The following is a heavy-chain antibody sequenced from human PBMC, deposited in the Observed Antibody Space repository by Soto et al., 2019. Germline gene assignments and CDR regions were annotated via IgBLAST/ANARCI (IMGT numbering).Heavy chain of an antibody. CDR2: ISWNSGSI. CDR3: AKQAGGYYGEHRRVAQFDY. V-gene: IGHV3-9*01. D-gene: IGHD4-17*01. J-gene: IGHJ4*02. Sequence: EVQLVESGGGLVQPGRSLRLSCAASGFTFDDYAMHWVRQAPGKGLEWVSGISWNSGSIGYADSVKGRFTISRDNAKNSLYLQMNSLRAEDTALYYCAKQAGGYYGEHRRVAQFDYWGQGTLVTVSS. CDR1: GFTFDDYA.